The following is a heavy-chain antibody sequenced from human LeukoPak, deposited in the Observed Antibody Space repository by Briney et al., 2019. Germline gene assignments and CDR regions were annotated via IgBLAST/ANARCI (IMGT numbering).Heavy chain of an antibody. CDR1: GCTLTRFS. D-gene: IGHD2-15*01. CDR3: ARDLGVVAAFGY. V-gene: IGHV1-69*13. J-gene: IGHJ4*02. Sequence: GASVKVSCKASGCTLTRFSISWVRQAPGQGLEYMGGIIPSFGTANYAQKFQGRVTITADESTGTAYMELSSLRSEDTAVYYCARDLGVVAAFGYWGQGTLVTVSS. CDR2: IIPSFGTA.